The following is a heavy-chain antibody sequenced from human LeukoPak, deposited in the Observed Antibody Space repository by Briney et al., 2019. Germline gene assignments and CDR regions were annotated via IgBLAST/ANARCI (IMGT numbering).Heavy chain of an antibody. CDR2: ISSSSSYI. CDR1: GFTFSSYS. Sequence: NPGGSLRLSCAASGFTFSSYSMNWVRQAPGKGLEWVSSISSSSSYIYYADSVKGRFTISRENAKNSLYLQMNSLRAGDTAVYYCARVAKERVGGVYYFDYWGQGTLVTVSS. D-gene: IGHD1-1*01. J-gene: IGHJ4*02. V-gene: IGHV3-21*01. CDR3: ARVAKERVGGVYYFDY.